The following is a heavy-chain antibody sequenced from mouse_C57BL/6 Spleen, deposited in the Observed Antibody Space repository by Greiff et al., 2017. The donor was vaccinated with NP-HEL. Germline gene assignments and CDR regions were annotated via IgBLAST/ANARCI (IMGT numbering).Heavy chain of an antibody. CDR3: AMIYYGNYEMDY. CDR2: IDPANGNT. J-gene: IGHJ2*01. Sequence: EVKLVESVAELVRPGASVKLSCTASGFSIKNTYMHWVKQRPEQGLEWIGRIDPANGNTKYAPKFQGKATITADTSSNTAYLQLSSLTSEDTAIYYCAMIYYGNYEMDYWGQGTTLTVSS. V-gene: IGHV14-3*01. CDR1: GFSIKNTY. D-gene: IGHD2-1*01.